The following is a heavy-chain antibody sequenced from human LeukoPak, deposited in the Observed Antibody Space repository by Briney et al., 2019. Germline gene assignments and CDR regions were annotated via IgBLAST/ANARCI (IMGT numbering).Heavy chain of an antibody. V-gene: IGHV3-23*01. CDR2: ISGSGGST. D-gene: IGHD4-17*01. CDR1: GFTFSSYA. J-gene: IGHJ6*03. Sequence: GGSLSLSCAASGFTFSSYAMSWVRHAPGKGLEWVSAISGSGGSTYYGDSVKGRFTISRNNPKNTPYLQMNSLRTEDPSVYYCAKGRVRANGDYTMGMDVLGKGTTVTVSS. CDR3: AKGRVRANGDYTMGMDV.